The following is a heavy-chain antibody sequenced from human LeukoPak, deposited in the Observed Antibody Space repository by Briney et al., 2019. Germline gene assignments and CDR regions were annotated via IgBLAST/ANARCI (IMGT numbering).Heavy chain of an antibody. CDR2: ISSSSSYI. Sequence: GGSLRLSCAASGFTFSSYIMNWVRQAPGKGLEWVSSISSSSSYIYYADSVKGRFTISRDNAKNSLFLQMNSLRAEDTAVYYCARGAAMVTGYFDYWGQGTLVTVSS. CDR1: GFTFSSYI. J-gene: IGHJ4*02. CDR3: ARGAAMVTGYFDY. V-gene: IGHV3-21*01. D-gene: IGHD5-18*01.